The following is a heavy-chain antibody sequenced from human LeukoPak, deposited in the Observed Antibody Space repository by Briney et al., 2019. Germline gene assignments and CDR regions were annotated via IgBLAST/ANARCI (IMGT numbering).Heavy chain of an antibody. Sequence: ASVKVSCKTSGYTFTSYGISWVRQAPGQGLEWMGWISAYNGNTNYAQKLQGRVTMTTDTSTSTAYMELRSLRSDDTAVYYCARDGGGSGSYYNPYFDYWGQGTLVTVSS. D-gene: IGHD3-10*01. CDR3: ARDGGGSGSYYNPYFDY. J-gene: IGHJ4*02. CDR1: GYTFTSYG. V-gene: IGHV1-18*01. CDR2: ISAYNGNT.